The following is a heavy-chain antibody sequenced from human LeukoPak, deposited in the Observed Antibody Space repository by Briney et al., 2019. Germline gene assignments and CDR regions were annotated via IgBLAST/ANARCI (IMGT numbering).Heavy chain of an antibody. J-gene: IGHJ4*02. CDR1: GGSISSTSYY. D-gene: IGHD3-9*01. V-gene: IGHV4-39*07. Sequence: SETLSLTCTVSGGSISSTSYYWGWIRQPPGKGLEWIGSINYSGTTYYNPYLKSRVTISVDTSKNQYSLKLSSVTAADTAVYYCARDIPTGYHDYWGQGTLVTVSS. CDR3: ARDIPTGYHDY. CDR2: INYSGTT.